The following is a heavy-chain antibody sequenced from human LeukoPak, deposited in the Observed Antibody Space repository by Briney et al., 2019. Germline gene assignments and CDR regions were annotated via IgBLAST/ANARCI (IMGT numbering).Heavy chain of an antibody. Sequence: SETLSLTCTVSGGSISSSSYYWGWIRPPPGKGLEWIGSIYYSGSTYYNPSLKSRVTISVDTSKNQFSLKLSSVTAADTAVYYCARRSFPDYYYGSGRLGGYVDYWGQGTLVTVSS. D-gene: IGHD3-10*01. J-gene: IGHJ4*02. V-gene: IGHV4-39*01. CDR3: ARRSFPDYYYGSGRLGGYVDY. CDR1: GGSISSSSYY. CDR2: IYYSGST.